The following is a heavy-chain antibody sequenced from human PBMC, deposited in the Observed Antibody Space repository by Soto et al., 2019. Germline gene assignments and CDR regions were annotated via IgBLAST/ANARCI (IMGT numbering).Heavy chain of an antibody. CDR3: AREPPRIAAAGTPYFDY. V-gene: IGHV1-46*01. D-gene: IGHD6-13*01. CDR1: GYTFTSYY. CDR2: INPSGGST. J-gene: IGHJ4*02. Sequence: VASVKVSCKASGYTFTSYYMHWVRQAPGQGLEWMGIINPSGGSTIYAQKFQGRVTMTRDTSTSTVYMELSSLRSEDTAVYYCAREPPRIAAAGTPYFDYWGQGTLVTVSS.